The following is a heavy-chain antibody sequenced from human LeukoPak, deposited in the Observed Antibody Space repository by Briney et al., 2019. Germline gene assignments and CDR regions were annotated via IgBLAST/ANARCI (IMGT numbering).Heavy chain of an antibody. D-gene: IGHD1-7*01. Sequence: GESLKISCKGSGYSFTSYWIGWVRQMPGKGLEWMGIIYPGDSDTRYSPSFQGRVTISADKSISTAYLQWSSLKASDTAMYYCARHELNYYYGMDDWGQGTTVTVSS. V-gene: IGHV5-51*01. CDR3: ARHELNYYYGMDD. CDR1: GYSFTSYW. CDR2: IYPGDSDT. J-gene: IGHJ6*02.